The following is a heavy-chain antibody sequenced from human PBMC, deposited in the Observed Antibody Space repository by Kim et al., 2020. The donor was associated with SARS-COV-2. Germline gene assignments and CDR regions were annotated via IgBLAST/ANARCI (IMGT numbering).Heavy chain of an antibody. CDR1: GGSISSYY. Sequence: SETLSLTCTVSGGSISSYYWSWIRQPPGKGLEWIGYINYSGSTNYNPSLKSRVTISVDTSKNQCSLKLSSVTAADTAVDFCARGVEIAAAGTFYYCGQGTLVTVSS. V-gene: IGHV4-59*13. J-gene: IGHJ4*02. D-gene: IGHD6-13*01. CDR2: INYSGST. CDR3: ARGVEIAAAGTFYY.